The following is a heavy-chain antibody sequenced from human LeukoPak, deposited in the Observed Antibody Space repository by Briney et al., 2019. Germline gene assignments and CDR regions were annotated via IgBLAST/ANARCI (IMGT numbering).Heavy chain of an antibody. V-gene: IGHV4-59*01. CDR2: IYYSGST. Sequence: SETLSLTCTVSGGSISSYYWSWIRQPPGKGLEWIGYIYYSGSTNYNPSPKSRVTISVDTSKNQFSLKLSSVTAADTAVYYCARGHYYYGMDVWGQGTTVTVSS. CDR3: ARGHYYYGMDV. CDR1: GGSISSYY. J-gene: IGHJ6*02.